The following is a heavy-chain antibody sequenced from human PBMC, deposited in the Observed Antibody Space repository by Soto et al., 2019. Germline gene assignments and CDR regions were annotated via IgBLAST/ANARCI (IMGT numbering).Heavy chain of an antibody. V-gene: IGHV4-59*01. J-gene: IGHJ5*02. CDR3: AREVMVVVPAGLRMYNWFDP. D-gene: IGHD2-2*01. CDR1: GGSISRYY. Sequence: QVQLQESGPGLVKPSETLSLTCPVSGGSISRYYWCWIRQPAWQGLGWIGDINSSGSTNYNPSLKSRVTISVDTSKNLFSLKLSSVTAADTAVYYCAREVMVVVPAGLRMYNWFDPWGQGTMVTVSS. CDR2: INSSGST.